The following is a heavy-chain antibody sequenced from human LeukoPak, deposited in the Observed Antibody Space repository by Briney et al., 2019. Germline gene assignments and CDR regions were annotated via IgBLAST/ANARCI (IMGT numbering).Heavy chain of an antibody. D-gene: IGHD6-13*01. CDR1: GYTFTSYA. CDR3: ALGIAAAGRHYYYYGMDV. Sequence: ASVNVSCKASGYTFTSYAMNWVRQAPGQGLEWMGWINTNTGNPTYAQGFTGRFVFSLDTSVSTAYLQISSLKAEDTAVYYCALGIAAAGRHYYYYGMDVWGQGTTVTVSS. J-gene: IGHJ6*02. CDR2: INTNTGNP. V-gene: IGHV7-4-1*02.